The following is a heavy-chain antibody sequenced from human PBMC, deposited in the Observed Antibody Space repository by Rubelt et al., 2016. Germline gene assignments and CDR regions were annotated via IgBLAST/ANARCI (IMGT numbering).Heavy chain of an antibody. CDR2: INHSGSI. J-gene: IGHJ4*02. CDR1: GGSFSGYY. CDR3: ARARYSSGWYPDY. D-gene: IGHD6-19*01. Sequence: QVQLQQWGAGLLKPSETLSLTCAVYGGSFSGYYWSWIRQPPGKGLEWIGEINHSGSINYNPSRKSRVNISVDTSKNQFSLKLSSVTAADTAVYYCARARYSSGWYPDYWGQGTLVTVSS. V-gene: IGHV4-34*01.